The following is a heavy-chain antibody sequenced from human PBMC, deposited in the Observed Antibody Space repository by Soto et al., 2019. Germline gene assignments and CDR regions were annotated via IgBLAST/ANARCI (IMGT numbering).Heavy chain of an antibody. V-gene: IGHV4-31*03. CDR1: GGSISSGGYY. J-gene: IGHJ3*02. CDR2: IYYSGST. CDR3: AREMRAASDAFDI. D-gene: IGHD6-25*01. Sequence: SETLSLTCTVSGGSISSGGYYWRCIRQHPGKGLEWIGYIYYSGSTYYNPSLKSRVTISVDTSKNQFSLKLSSVTAADTAVYYCAREMRAASDAFDIWGQGTMVTVS.